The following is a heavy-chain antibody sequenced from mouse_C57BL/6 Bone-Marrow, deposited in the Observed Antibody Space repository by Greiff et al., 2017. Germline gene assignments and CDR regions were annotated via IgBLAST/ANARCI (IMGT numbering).Heavy chain of an antibody. Sequence: VQLVESGAELVKPGASVTISCKATGYTFTGYWIGWVKQRPGHGLEWIGEILPGSGSNNYNEKFKGKGTFTADTTSNAVYKQLSSLTNDDATNYYCRSAQCYYAMDNWDRGTSVTVTS. CDR1: GYTFTGYW. V-gene: IGHV1-9*01. CDR3: RSAQCYYAMDN. J-gene: IGHJ4*01. CDR2: ILPGSGSN.